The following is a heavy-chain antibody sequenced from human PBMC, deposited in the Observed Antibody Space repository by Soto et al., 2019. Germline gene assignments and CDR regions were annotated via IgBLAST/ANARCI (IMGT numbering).Heavy chain of an antibody. CDR3: ARGDYFDY. J-gene: IGHJ4*02. Sequence: SETLSRTCTVAGGSISSYYWSWMRHPPGKGLEWIGYIYYSGSTNYTPSLKSRDTISVDPSKNQFSLKLSSVTAADTAVYYCARGDYFDYWGQGTLVTVSS. CDR2: IYYSGST. CDR1: GGSISSYY. V-gene: IGHV4-59*01.